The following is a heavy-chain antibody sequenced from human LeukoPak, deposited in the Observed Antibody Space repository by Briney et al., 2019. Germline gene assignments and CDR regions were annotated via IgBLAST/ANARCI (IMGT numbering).Heavy chain of an antibody. J-gene: IGHJ6*03. CDR2: ISGSGGST. V-gene: IGHV3-23*01. CDR3: ARVLSSSWTCYYYYMDV. D-gene: IGHD6-13*01. CDR1: GFTFSSYA. Sequence: TGGSLRLSCAASGFTFSSYAMSWVRQAPGKGLEWVSAISGSGGSTYYADSVKGRFTISRDNAKNSLYLQMNSLRAEDTAVYYCARVLSSSWTCYYYYMDVWGKGTTVTVSS.